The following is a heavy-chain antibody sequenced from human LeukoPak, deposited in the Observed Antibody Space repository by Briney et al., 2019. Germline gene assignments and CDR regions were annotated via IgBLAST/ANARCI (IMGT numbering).Heavy chain of an antibody. CDR3: ARTDLTEDSEY. Sequence: PSETLSLICTVSGGSVTSGSYYWSWIRQPPGKGLDCIGYISYSGSTNYNPSLKSRVTMSVDTSKNQFSLKVSSVTAADTAVYYCARTDLTEDSEYWGLGTLVTVSS. V-gene: IGHV4-61*01. J-gene: IGHJ4*02. CDR1: GGSVTSGSYY. CDR2: ISYSGST. D-gene: IGHD1-14*01.